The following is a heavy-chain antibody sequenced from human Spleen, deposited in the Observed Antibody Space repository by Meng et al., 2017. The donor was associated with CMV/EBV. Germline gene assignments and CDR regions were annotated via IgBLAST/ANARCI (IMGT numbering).Heavy chain of an antibody. CDR3: ARERGRGYCSSTSCYRGTDFDY. CDR1: DFSITNGYY. CDR2: GHHSGSA. D-gene: IGHD2-2*02. Sequence: SETLSLTCSVSDFSITNGYYWGWIRQPPGKGLEYIGIGHHSGSAYYNPSLRSRVTISVDTSKNQFSLKLPSVTAADTAVYYCARERGRGYCSSTSCYRGTDFDYWGQGTLVTVSS. V-gene: IGHV4-38-2*02. J-gene: IGHJ4*02.